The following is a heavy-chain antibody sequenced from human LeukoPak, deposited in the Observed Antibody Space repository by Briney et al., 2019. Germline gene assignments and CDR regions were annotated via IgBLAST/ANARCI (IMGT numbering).Heavy chain of an antibody. V-gene: IGHV1-69*06. J-gene: IGHJ4*02. CDR2: IIPIFGTA. CDR3: ARDRGGWGTYSSSWYLIDY. CDR1: GGTFSSYA. Sequence: GASVKVSCKASGGTFSSYAISWVRQAPGQGLEWMGGIIPIFGTANYAQKFQGRVTITADKSTSTAYMELSSLRSEDTAVYYCARDRGGWGTYSSSWYLIDYWGQGTLVTVSS. D-gene: IGHD6-13*01.